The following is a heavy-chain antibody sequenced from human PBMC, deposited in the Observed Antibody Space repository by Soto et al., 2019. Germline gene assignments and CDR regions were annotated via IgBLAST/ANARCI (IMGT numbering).Heavy chain of an antibody. CDR1: GGNFSRYA. V-gene: IGHV1-69*01. J-gene: IGHJ3*02. CDR2: IIPVFRTT. Sequence: ASLKVSCKGSGGNFSRYAISWLRQAPGQGLEWMGGIIPVFRTTNYEQKSQGRVTITADGSTSTAYMELSSLTSADTAMYYCARKSDYYDSSVEGAFDIWRQGTMVTVSS. CDR3: ARKSDYYDSSVEGAFDI. D-gene: IGHD3-22*01.